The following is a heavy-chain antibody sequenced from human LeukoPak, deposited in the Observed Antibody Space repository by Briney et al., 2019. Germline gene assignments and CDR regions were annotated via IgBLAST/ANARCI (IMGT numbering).Heavy chain of an antibody. J-gene: IGHJ5*02. CDR2: IYHSGST. Sequence: SETLSLTCAVSGGSISSGNWWSWVRQPPGKGLEWIGEIYHSGSTNYNPSLKSRVTISVDESKNQFSLKLSSVTAADTAVYYCARESSANYGSGSYNWFDPWGQGTLVTVSS. CDR1: GGSISSGNW. D-gene: IGHD3-10*01. CDR3: ARESSANYGSGSYNWFDP. V-gene: IGHV4-4*02.